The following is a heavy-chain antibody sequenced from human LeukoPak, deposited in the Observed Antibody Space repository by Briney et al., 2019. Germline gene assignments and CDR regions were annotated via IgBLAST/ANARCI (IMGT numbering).Heavy chain of an antibody. CDR1: GYTFTSYD. V-gene: IGHV1-8*03. J-gene: IGHJ5*02. CDR2: MNPNSGNT. CDR3: ARGCWELLRRWFWFDP. Sequence: ASVKVSCKASGYTFTSYDINWVRQATGQGLEWMGWMNPNSGNTGYAQKFQGRVTITRNTSISTAYMELSSLRSEDTAVYYCARGCWELLRRWFWFDPWGQGTLVTVSS. D-gene: IGHD1-26*01.